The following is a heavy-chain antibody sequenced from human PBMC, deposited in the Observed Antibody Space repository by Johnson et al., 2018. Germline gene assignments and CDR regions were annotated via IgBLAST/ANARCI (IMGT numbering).Heavy chain of an antibody. J-gene: IGHJ6*03. CDR3: ARDLYCGGDCYSLYYYYYMDV. CDR2: IIPILGIA. D-gene: IGHD2-21*02. V-gene: IGHV1-69*04. Sequence: QVQLVQSGAEVKKPGSSVKVSCKASGGTFSSYTISWVRQAPGQGLEWMGRIIPILGIANYAQKFQGRVTITADKSTSTAYMELSSLGSEDTAVYYCARDLYCGGDCYSLYYYYYMDVWGKGTTVTVSS. CDR1: GGTFSSYT.